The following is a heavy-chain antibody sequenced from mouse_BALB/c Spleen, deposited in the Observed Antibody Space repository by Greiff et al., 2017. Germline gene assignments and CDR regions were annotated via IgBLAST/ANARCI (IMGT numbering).Heavy chain of an antibody. D-gene: IGHD1-1*01. V-gene: IGHV1-7*01. CDR2: INPSTGYT. CDR3: ARPGTTWYFDV. J-gene: IGHJ1*01. CDR1: GYTFTSYW. Sequence: QVQLQQSGAELAKPGASVKMSCKASGYTFTSYWMHWVKQRPGQGLEWIGYINPSTGYTEYNQKFKDKATLTADKSSSTAYMQLSSLTSEDSAVYYCARPGTTWYFDVWGAGTTVTVSS.